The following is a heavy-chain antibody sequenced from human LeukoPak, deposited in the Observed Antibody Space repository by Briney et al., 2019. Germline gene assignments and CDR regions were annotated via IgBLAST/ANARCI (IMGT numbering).Heavy chain of an antibody. CDR1: GFIVSNNY. CDR3: AKVLHPYSSQPIFDY. CDR2: LYNAGST. J-gene: IGHJ4*02. D-gene: IGHD2-15*01. V-gene: IGHV3-53*01. Sequence: PGGSLRLSRVASGFIVSNNYMSWVRQAPGKGLEWVSVLYNAGSTYYADSVKGRFTISRDNSKNTLYLQMYSLRAEDTAVYYCAKVLHPYSSQPIFDYWGQGTLVTVSS.